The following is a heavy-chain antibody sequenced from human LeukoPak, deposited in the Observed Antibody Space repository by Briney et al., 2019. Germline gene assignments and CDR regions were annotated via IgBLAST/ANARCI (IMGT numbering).Heavy chain of an antibody. V-gene: IGHV4-59*08. J-gene: IGHJ6*03. Sequence: SETLSLTCTVSGGSISSHYWNWIRQPPGKGLEWIGYIYYSGSTNYNPSLKSRVTISVDTSKNQFSLKLSSVTAADTAVYYCARHYYYYMDVWGKGTTVTVSS. CDR3: ARHYYYYMDV. CDR2: IYYSGST. CDR1: GGSISSHY.